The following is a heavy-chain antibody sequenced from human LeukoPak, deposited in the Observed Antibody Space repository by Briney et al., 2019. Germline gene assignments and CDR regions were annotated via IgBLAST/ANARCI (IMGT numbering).Heavy chain of an antibody. V-gene: IGHV3-48*03. D-gene: IGHD1-26*01. CDR1: GFTFSSYE. CDR3: ARGRSYPALLHY. J-gene: IGHJ4*02. Sequence: GGSLRLSCAASGFTFSSYEMNWVRQAPGKGLEGVSYISSSGSTIYYADSVKGRFTISRDNAKNSLYLQMNSLRAEDTAVYYCARGRSYPALLHYWGQGPLVTVSS. CDR2: ISSSGSTI.